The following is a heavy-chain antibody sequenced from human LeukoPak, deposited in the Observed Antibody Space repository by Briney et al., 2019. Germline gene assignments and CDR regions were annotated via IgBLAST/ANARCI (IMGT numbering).Heavy chain of an antibody. J-gene: IGHJ6*03. CDR3: ASIVAYHYSYMDV. CDR2: IYYSGSA. CDR1: GGSISSSNYY. D-gene: IGHD1-26*01. V-gene: IGHV4-39*07. Sequence: KPSETLSLTCTVSGGSISSSNYYWGWIRQPPGKGLEGIGSIYYSGSAYYNPSLKSRVTISVDTSKNQFSLKLISVTAADTAVYYCASIVAYHYSYMDVWGKGTTVTVSS.